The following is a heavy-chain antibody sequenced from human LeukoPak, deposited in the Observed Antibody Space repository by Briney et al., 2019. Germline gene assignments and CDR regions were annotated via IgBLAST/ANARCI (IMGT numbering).Heavy chain of an antibody. J-gene: IGHJ5*02. CDR3: ARGVGSSWFDP. Sequence: ASVKVSCKASGYTFTSYYIHWVRQAPGQGLEWMGWMDPVSGGTNYAQRFRGRVTMTRDSSINTAYIQLSSLRSDDTADTAVYYCARGVGSSWFDPWGQGTLVTVSS. CDR1: GYTFTSYY. V-gene: IGHV1-2*02. D-gene: IGHD2-15*01. CDR2: MDPVSGGT.